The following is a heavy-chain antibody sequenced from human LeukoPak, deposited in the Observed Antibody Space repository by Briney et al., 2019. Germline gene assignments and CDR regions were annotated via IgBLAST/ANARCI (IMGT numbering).Heavy chain of an antibody. CDR3: AIPLDRLTSEGSDV. CDR1: GYTFTSYY. J-gene: IGHJ6*04. V-gene: IGHV1-46*01. Sequence: ASVKVSCRASGYTFTSYYMHWVRQAPGQGLERMGIINPSGGSTSYAQKFQGRVTMTRDASTSTVYMELSSLRSEDTAVYYCAIPLDRLTSEGSDVWGKGTTVTVSS. CDR2: INPSGGST. D-gene: IGHD1-14*01.